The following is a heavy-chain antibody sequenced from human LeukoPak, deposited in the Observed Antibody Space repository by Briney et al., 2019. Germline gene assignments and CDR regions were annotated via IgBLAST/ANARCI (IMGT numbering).Heavy chain of an antibody. CDR3: ARSTGSGSYHPPDYFLH. Sequence: ASVKVSCKASGYTFSSYGISWVRQAPGQGLEWMGWMSGYNGNTHYAQKLQGRVTMTADSSASTAYMELRSLTSDDTAVYYCARSTGSGSYHPPDYFLHWGQGTLVTVSS. CDR2: MSGYNGNT. D-gene: IGHD1-26*01. V-gene: IGHV1-18*01. J-gene: IGHJ1*01. CDR1: GYTFSSYG.